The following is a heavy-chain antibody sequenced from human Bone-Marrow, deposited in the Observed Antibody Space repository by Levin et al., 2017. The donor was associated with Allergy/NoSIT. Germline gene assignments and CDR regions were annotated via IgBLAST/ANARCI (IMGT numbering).Heavy chain of an antibody. CDR2: INSKSVYI. CDR1: GVTRNNYT. J-gene: IGHJ6*02. D-gene: IGHD5-18*01. CDR3: ASRLTASGGLDV. V-gene: IGHV3-21*04. Sequence: TGGSLRLSCAVSGVTRNNYTLTWVRQPPGKGLEWVSSINSKSVYIHYGDSVKGRFTISRDNSKKLLFLQMNSLRDEDTATYYCASRLTASGGLDVWGHGTTVTVSS.